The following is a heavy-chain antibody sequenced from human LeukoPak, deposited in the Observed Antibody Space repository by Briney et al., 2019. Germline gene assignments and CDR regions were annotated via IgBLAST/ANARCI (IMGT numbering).Heavy chain of an antibody. CDR2: INHSGST. Sequence: SETLSLTCAVYGGSFSGYYWIWIRQPPGKGLEWIGEINHSGSTNYNPSLKSRVTISVDTSKNQFSLKLSSVTAADTAVYYCARGGDYGDNWFDPWGQGTLVTVSS. CDR1: GGSFSGYY. V-gene: IGHV4-34*01. D-gene: IGHD4-17*01. CDR3: ARGGDYGDNWFDP. J-gene: IGHJ5*02.